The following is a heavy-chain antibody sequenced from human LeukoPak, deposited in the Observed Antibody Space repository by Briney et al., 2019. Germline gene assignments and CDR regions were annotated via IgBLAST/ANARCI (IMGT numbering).Heavy chain of an antibody. CDR3: ARDKEEYYGSGSSPFDY. V-gene: IGHV3-74*01. CDR2: INTDGSST. Sequence: GGSLRLSCAASGFTFSSYWMHWVRQAPGKGLVWVSRINTDGSSTSYADSVKGRFTISRDNAKNTPYLQMNSLRAEDTAVYYCARDKEEYYGSGSSPFDYWGQGTLVTVSS. D-gene: IGHD3-10*01. CDR1: GFTFSSYW. J-gene: IGHJ4*02.